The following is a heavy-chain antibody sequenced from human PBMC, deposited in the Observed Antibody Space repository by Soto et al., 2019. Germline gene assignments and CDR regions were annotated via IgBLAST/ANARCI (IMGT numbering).Heavy chain of an antibody. D-gene: IGHD6-6*01. Sequence: GESLKISCKGSGYSFTSYWISWVRQMPGKGLEWMGRIDPSDSYTNYSPSFQGHVTISADKSISTAYLQWSSLKASDTATYYCARLHQLVGVANYYYYGMDVWGQGTTVTVSS. CDR3: ARLHQLVGVANYYYYGMDV. J-gene: IGHJ6*02. V-gene: IGHV5-10-1*01. CDR2: IDPSDSYT. CDR1: GYSFTSYW.